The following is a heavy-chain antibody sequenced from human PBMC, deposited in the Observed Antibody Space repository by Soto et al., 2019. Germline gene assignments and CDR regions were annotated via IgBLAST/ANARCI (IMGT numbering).Heavy chain of an antibody. CDR3: AREFPNGSGSYLGGMDV. CDR1: GYTFTSYY. D-gene: IGHD3-10*01. CDR2: INPSGGST. V-gene: IGHV1-46*01. Sequence: QVQLVQSGAEVKKPGASVKVSCKASGYTFTSYYMHWVRQAPGQGLEWMGIINPSGGSTSYAQKFQGRVTMTRDTSTSTVYMELSSLRSEDTAVYYCAREFPNGSGSYLGGMDVWGQGTTVTVSS. J-gene: IGHJ6*02.